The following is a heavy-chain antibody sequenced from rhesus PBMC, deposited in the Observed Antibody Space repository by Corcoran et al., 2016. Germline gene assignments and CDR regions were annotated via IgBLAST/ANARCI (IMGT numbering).Heavy chain of an antibody. CDR2: IYGSGSST. J-gene: IGHJ4*01. CDR3: ASEGIAAADY. V-gene: IGHV4-169*02. D-gene: IGHD6-25*01. Sequence: QLQLQESGPGLVKPSETLSVTCAVSGGSISISYWSWLRQAPGKGLEWIGYIYGSGSSTNYNPSLKSRVTLSVDTSKNQLSLKLSSVTAADTAVYYCASEGIAAADYWGQGVLVTVSS. CDR1: GGSISISY.